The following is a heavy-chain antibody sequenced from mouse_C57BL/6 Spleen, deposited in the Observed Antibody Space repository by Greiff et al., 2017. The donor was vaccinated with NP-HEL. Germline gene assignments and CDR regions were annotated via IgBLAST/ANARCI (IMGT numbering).Heavy chain of an antibody. J-gene: IGHJ3*01. CDR1: GFSLTSYG. CDR2: IWSGGST. D-gene: IGHD2-4*01. V-gene: IGHV2-4*01. Sequence: QVQLQQSGPGLVQPSQSLSITCTVSGFSLTSYGVHWVRQPPGKGLEWLGVIWSGGSTDYNAAFISRLSISKDNSKSQVFFKMNSLQADDTAIYYCAKKGLDYDEGGFADWGQGTLVTVSA. CDR3: AKKGLDYDEGGFAD.